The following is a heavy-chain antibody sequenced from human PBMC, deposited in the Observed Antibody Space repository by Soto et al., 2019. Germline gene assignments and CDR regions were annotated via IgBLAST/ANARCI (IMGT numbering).Heavy chain of an antibody. J-gene: IGHJ6*02. D-gene: IGHD2-2*01. Sequence: QVHLQESGPGLVRPSQTLSLTCTVSDDSFSNDDYFWTWIRQSPGKALEWIGSISRSGNTFSNPSLRSLVSMSVDMFKREFSLKVPSMTAADTAVYYCARGSTIYALDVWGQGTTVTVSS. V-gene: IGHV4-30-4*01. CDR1: DDSFSNDDYF. CDR2: ISRSGNT. CDR3: ARGSTIYALDV.